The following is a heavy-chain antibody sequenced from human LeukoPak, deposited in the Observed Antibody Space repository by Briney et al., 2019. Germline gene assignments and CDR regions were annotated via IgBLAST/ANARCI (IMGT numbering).Heavy chain of an antibody. CDR3: AWGGDFWSGYYEG. CDR2: MRYDGST. D-gene: IGHD3-3*01. V-gene: IGHV4-59*11. CDR1: GGSISTHY. Sequence: SGTLSLTCIVSGGSISTHYWNWIRQPPGEGLEWIGYMRYDGSTNYNPSLKSRVIISMDTSKNQLSLKLTSVTAADTAVYYCAWGGDFWSGYYEGWGQGTLVTVSS. J-gene: IGHJ4*02.